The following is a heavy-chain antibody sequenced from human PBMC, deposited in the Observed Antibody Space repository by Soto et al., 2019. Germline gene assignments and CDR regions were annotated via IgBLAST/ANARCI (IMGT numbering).Heavy chain of an antibody. J-gene: IGHJ4*02. V-gene: IGHV3-48*02. CDR3: AREDILGVRSFDY. Sequence: EVQLVESGGGLVQWGGSLRLSCAASGFTFSGYSVNWVRQAPGKGLEWVSYISSGSKTIYYAESVKGRFTVSRDNARNSKYLQMNSLRDEDTAVYYCAREDILGVRSFDYWGQGTLVTVSS. D-gene: IGHD3-9*01. CDR1: GFTFSGYS. CDR2: ISSGSKTI.